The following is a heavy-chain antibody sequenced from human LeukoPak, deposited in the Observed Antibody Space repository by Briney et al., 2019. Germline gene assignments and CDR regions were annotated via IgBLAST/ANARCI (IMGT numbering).Heavy chain of an antibody. CDR1: GFTFSSYA. V-gene: IGHV3-23*01. CDR2: ISGSGGST. Sequence: GGSLRLSCEASGFTFSSYAMSWVRQAPGKGLEWVSAISGSGGSTYYADSVKGRFTISRDNSKNTLFLQMNSLRAEDTAVYYCAKDQNWNDWGYGMDVWGQGTTVTVSS. D-gene: IGHD1-1*01. J-gene: IGHJ6*02. CDR3: AKDQNWNDWGYGMDV.